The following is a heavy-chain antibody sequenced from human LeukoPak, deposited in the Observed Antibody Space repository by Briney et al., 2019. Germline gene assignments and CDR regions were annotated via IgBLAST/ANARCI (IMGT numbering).Heavy chain of an antibody. V-gene: IGHV4-4*07. Sequence: SETLSLTCTVSGGSMSGYYRIWIRQPAGKGLEWVGRIYDSGSTNYNPSLKSRVTMSVDTSKNQFSLKLSSVTAADTAIYYCARVTSGAFDIWGQGTMVTVSS. CDR3: ARVTSGAFDI. CDR1: GGSMSGYY. CDR2: IYDSGST. J-gene: IGHJ3*02.